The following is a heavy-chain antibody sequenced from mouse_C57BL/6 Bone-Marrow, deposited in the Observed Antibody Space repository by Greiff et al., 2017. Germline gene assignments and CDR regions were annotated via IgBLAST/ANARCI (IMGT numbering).Heavy chain of an antibody. CDR1: GYTFTSYG. CDR2: IYPRSGNT. CDR3: ATNYYGSSYVLDY. J-gene: IGHJ2*01. D-gene: IGHD1-1*01. V-gene: IGHV1-81*01. Sequence: VQLVESGAELARPGASVKLSCKASGYTFTSYGISWVKQRTGQGLEWIGEIYPRSGNTYYNEKFKGKATLTADKSSSTAYMELRSLTSEDSAVYFCATNYYGSSYVLDYWGQGTTLTVSS.